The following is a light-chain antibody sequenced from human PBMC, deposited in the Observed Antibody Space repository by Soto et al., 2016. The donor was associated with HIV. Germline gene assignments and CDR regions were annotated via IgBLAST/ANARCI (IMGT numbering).Light chain of an antibody. CDR2: TTS. CDR1: QTINRW. V-gene: IGKV1-5*03. J-gene: IGKJ2*01. CDR3: QQYDTYSYT. Sequence: DIQMTQSPSTLSASVGDRVTITCRASQTINRWLAWYQQKPGKAPKLLIYTTSNLESGVPSRFSGRGSGTEFTLTISSLLPDDSATYYCQQYDTYSYTFRSGDQAGDQ.